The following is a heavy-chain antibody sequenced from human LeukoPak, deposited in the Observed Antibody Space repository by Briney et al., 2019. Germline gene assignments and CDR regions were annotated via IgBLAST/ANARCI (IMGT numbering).Heavy chain of an antibody. J-gene: IGHJ5*02. CDR2: IYPSGGST. Sequence: ASVKVSCKASGYTFTSYYMHWVRQALGQGLEWMGVIYPSGGSTSYAQKFQGRVTMTRDTSTSTVYMELSSLRSEDTAAYYCASSSGGSYEDWFDPWGQGTLVTVSS. D-gene: IGHD1-26*01. CDR1: GYTFTSYY. V-gene: IGHV1-46*01. CDR3: ASSSGGSYEDWFDP.